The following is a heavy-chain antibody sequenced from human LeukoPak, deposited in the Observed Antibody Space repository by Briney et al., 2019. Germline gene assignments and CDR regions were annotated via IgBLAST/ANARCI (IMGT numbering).Heavy chain of an antibody. CDR3: VKGISHPHYYMDV. J-gene: IGHJ6*03. V-gene: IGHV3-23*01. Sequence: GGSLRLSCAASGFTFSSYAMRWVRQAPGKGLEWVSNIGDSGNTYYADSVKGRFTISRDNSKNTLYLRMNSLRAEDTAVYYCVKGISHPHYYMDVWGKGTTVTVSS. CDR1: GFTFSSYA. CDR2: IGDSGNT.